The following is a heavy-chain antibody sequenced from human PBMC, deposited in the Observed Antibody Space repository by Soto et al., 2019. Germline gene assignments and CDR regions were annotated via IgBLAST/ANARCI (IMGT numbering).Heavy chain of an antibody. J-gene: IGHJ5*02. D-gene: IGHD3-9*01. Sequence: PGGSLRLSCAASGFTFSSYSMNWVRQAPGKGLEWVSSISSSSSYIYYADSVKGRFTISRDNAKNSLYLQMNSLRAEDTAVYYCARDSPRVYYDILTGYSSPWFDPWGQGTLVTVSS. CDR2: ISSSSSYI. CDR1: GFTFSSYS. CDR3: ARDSPRVYYDILTGYSSPWFDP. V-gene: IGHV3-21*01.